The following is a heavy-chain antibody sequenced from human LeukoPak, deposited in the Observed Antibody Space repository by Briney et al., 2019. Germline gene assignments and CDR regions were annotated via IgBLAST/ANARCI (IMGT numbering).Heavy chain of an antibody. V-gene: IGHV3-11*04. CDR2: ITNSGTTT. J-gene: IGHJ3*02. CDR3: ARAFNDAFDI. CDR1: GFTFRDYY. Sequence: GGSLRLSCAASGFTFRDYYMGWIRQAPGKGLEWILYITNSGTTTCIADSVKGRFAISRDNAKSSLYLQMNSLRAEDTAVYYCARAFNDAFDIWGQGTVVTVSS.